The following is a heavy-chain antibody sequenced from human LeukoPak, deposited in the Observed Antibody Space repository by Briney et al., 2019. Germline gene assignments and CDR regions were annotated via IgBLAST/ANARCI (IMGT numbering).Heavy chain of an antibody. V-gene: IGHV1-69*06. CDR3: ATHYDILTGYQRYFDY. CDR2: IIPIFGTA. D-gene: IGHD3-9*01. J-gene: IGHJ4*02. CDR1: GGTFSSYA. Sequence: SVKVSCKASGGTFSSYAISWVRQAPGQGLEWMGGIIPIFGTANYAQKFQGRVTTTADKSTSTAYMELSSLRSEDTAVYYCATHYDILTGYQRYFDYWGQGTLVTVSS.